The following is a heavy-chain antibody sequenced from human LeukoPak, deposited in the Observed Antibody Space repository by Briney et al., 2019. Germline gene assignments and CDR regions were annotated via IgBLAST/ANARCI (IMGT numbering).Heavy chain of an antibody. CDR1: GDSISSGPYY. J-gene: IGHJ2*01. CDR2: IYISGGI. Sequence: SQTLSLTCAVSGDSISSGPYYWSWIRQPAGKGLEWIGRIYISGGINYNPSLKSRVTISVDTSKNQFSLKLSSVTAADTAVYYCARDAPLGYFDLWGRGTLVTVSS. D-gene: IGHD6-6*01. CDR3: ARDAPLGYFDL. V-gene: IGHV4-61*02.